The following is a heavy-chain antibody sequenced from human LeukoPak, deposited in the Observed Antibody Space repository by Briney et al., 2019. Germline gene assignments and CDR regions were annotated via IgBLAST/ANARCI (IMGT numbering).Heavy chain of an antibody. J-gene: IGHJ3*02. CDR3: ATANRYCTNGVCYAGAFDI. CDR1: GYTFTSYG. V-gene: IGHV1-18*01. Sequence: ASVKVSCKASGYTFTSYGISWVRQAPGQGLDWMGWISAYNGDTNYAQKLQGRVTMTTDPSTSTAYMELRSLRSDDTAVYYCATANRYCTNGVCYAGAFDIWGQGTMVTVSS. D-gene: IGHD2-8*01. CDR2: ISAYNGDT.